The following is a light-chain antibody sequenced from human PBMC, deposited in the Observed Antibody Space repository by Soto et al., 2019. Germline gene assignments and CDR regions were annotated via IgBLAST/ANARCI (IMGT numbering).Light chain of an antibody. Sequence: EIVLTQSPGTLSLSPGERATLSCRASQSVSSSYLAWYQQKPGQAPRLLIFGTSNRAPGTSDRFSGSGSGTDFTLTISRLEPEDFAVYYCQQYGSLSWTFGQGTKVDIK. J-gene: IGKJ1*01. V-gene: IGKV3-20*01. CDR1: QSVSSSY. CDR3: QQYGSLSWT. CDR2: GTS.